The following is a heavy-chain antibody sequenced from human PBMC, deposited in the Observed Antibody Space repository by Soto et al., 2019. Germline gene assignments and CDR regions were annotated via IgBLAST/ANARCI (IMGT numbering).Heavy chain of an antibody. J-gene: IGHJ4*02. V-gene: IGHV3-53*01. CDR2: IYGNYNT. CDR3: AGGTMVTTAFDY. Sequence: GGSLRLSCAASGFTVSSNYMTWVRQAPGRGLEWVSIIYGNYNTHYADSVKGRFSISRDNSKNTVYLQMSSLRAEDTAVYYCAGGTMVTTAFDYWGQGTLVTVSS. D-gene: IGHD4-17*01. CDR1: GFTVSSNY.